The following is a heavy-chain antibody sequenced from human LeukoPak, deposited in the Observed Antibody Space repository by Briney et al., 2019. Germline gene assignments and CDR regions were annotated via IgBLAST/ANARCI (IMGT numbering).Heavy chain of an antibody. V-gene: IGHV7-4-1*02. Sequence: ASVKVSCKASGGTFSSYAISWVRQAPGQGLEWMGWINTNTGNPTYAPGFTGRFVFSLDTSVSTAYLQISSLKAEDTAVYYCARETPYDYGDYDPPYYFDYWGQGTLVTVSS. CDR2: INTNTGNP. D-gene: IGHD4-17*01. CDR3: ARETPYDYGDYDPPYYFDY. CDR1: GGTFSSYA. J-gene: IGHJ4*02.